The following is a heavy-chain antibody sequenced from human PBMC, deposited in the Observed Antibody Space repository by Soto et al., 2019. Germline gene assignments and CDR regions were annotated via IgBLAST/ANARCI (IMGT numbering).Heavy chain of an antibody. CDR3: ARASPYYFDY. CDR1: GFIFSSYA. CDR2: ISYDGSNK. J-gene: IGHJ4*02. V-gene: IGHV3-30-3*01. Sequence: QVQLVESGGGVVQPGRSLRLSCAASGFIFSSYAMHWVRQAPGKGLEWVAVISYDGSNKYYADSVKGRFTISRDNSKNTLYLQMNSLRAEDTAVYYCARASPYYFDYWGQGTLVTVSS.